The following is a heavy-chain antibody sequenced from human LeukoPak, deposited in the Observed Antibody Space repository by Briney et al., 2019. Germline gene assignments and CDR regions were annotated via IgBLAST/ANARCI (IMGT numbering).Heavy chain of an antibody. CDR2: IRSKANSYAT. J-gene: IGHJ4*02. D-gene: IGHD6-13*01. Sequence: GRSLRLSCAASGFTFSGSAMHWVRQASGNGLEWVGRIRSKANSYATAYAASVKGRFTISRDDSKNTAYLQMNSLKTEDTAVYYCTRQGIAAAGTPVDYWGQGTLVTVSS. CDR3: TRQGIAAAGTPVDY. CDR1: GFTFSGSA. V-gene: IGHV3-73*01.